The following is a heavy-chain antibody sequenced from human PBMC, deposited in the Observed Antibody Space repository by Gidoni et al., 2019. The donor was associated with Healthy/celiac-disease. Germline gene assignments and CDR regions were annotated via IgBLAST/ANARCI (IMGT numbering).Heavy chain of an antibody. CDR3: ARDPPGWELMVYAEYWYFDL. D-gene: IGHD2-8*01. J-gene: IGHJ2*01. Sequence: EVQLVESGGGLVKPGGSLRLSCAAAGFPFSSYNMNWVRQAPGKGLEWVFSISSSSSYIYYADSVKGRFTISRDNAKNSLYLQMNSLRAEDTAVYYCARDPPGWELMVYAEYWYFDLWGRGTLVTVSS. CDR1: GFPFSSYN. CDR2: ISSSSSYI. V-gene: IGHV3-21*01.